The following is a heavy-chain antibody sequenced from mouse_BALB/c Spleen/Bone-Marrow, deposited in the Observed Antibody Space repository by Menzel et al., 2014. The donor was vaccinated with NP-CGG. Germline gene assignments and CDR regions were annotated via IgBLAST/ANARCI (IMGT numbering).Heavy chain of an antibody. J-gene: IGHJ4*01. CDR3: TRDLYDGYSYYAMDY. Sequence: EVQRVESGGGLVKPGGSLKLSCAASGFTSSSYTMSWVRQTPEKRLEWVATISSGGSYTYYPDSVKGRFTISRDNAKNTLYLQMSSLKSEDTAMYYCTRDLYDGYSYYAMDYWGQGTSVTVSS. CDR2: ISSGGSYT. V-gene: IGHV5-6-4*01. CDR1: GFTSSSYT. D-gene: IGHD2-3*01.